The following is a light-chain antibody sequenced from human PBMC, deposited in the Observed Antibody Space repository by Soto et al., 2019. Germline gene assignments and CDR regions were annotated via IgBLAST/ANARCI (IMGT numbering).Light chain of an antibody. CDR2: DVN. J-gene: IGLJ2*01. CDR1: SSDVGGYDY. Sequence: QSALTQPASVSGSPGQSITMSCTGTSSDVGGYDYVAWYQQHPGKAPKLMIYDVNYRPSGVSSRFSGSKSGNTASLTISGLQAEDEADYYCSSYTTSSTLVVFGGGTKVTFL. CDR3: SSYTTSSTLVV. V-gene: IGLV2-14*03.